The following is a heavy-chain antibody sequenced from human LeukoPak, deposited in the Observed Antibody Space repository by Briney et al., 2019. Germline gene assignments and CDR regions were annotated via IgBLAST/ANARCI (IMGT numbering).Heavy chain of an antibody. CDR2: ISSSSGSYI. V-gene: IGHV3-21*01. CDR3: ARGAPGNAFDI. Sequence: PGGSLRLSCAASGFTFSSYSMNWVRQAPGKGLEWVSSISSSSGSYIYYADSVKGRFTISRDNAKNSLYLQMNSLRAEDTAVYYCARGAPGNAFDIWGQGTMVTVSS. D-gene: IGHD3-10*01. CDR1: GFTFSSYS. J-gene: IGHJ3*02.